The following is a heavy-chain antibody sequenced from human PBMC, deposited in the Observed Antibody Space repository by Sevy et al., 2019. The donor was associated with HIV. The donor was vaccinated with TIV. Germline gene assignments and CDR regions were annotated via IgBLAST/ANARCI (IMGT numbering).Heavy chain of an antibody. D-gene: IGHD2-15*01. Sequence: GESLKISCKGSGYSFTSYWIGWVRQMPGKGLEWMGIIYPGDSDTRYSPSFQGQVTISADKSISTAYLQWSSLKALDTAMYYCARFYGRYCSGGSCPTVDYFDYWGQGTLVTVSS. CDR3: ARFYGRYCSGGSCPTVDYFDY. V-gene: IGHV5-51*01. CDR2: IYPGDSDT. J-gene: IGHJ4*02. CDR1: GYSFTSYW.